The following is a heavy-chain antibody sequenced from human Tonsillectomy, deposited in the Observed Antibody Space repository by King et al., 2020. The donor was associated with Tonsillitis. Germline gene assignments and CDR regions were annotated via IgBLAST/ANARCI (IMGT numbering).Heavy chain of an antibody. CDR1: GFTFSDYA. D-gene: IGHD3-9*01. CDR2: ISSSSSYI. J-gene: IGHJ4*02. CDR3: ASSRSDILTGYPLSPIDY. V-gene: IGHV3-21*01. Sequence: DVQLVESGGDLVKPGGSLRLSCAASGFTFSDYAMNWVRQAPGKGLEWVSSISSSSSYIYYADSMKGRFSISRDNAKNSLYLQMNSLRVEDTAVYYCASSRSDILTGYPLSPIDYWGPGTLVTVSS.